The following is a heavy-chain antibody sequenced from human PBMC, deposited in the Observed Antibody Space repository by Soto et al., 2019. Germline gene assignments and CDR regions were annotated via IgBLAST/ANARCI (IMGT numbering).Heavy chain of an antibody. CDR2: ISAYNGNT. J-gene: IGHJ4*02. Sequence: QVQLVQSGAEVKKPGASVKVSCTTCGYTFSNYGINWVRQAPGQGLEWMGWISAYNGNTNFAQKLQGRVSLTTDTSSTPASVRLRSLTSDDTGVHSCARDLGRGYTGYSGYWGQGPLVTVSS. CDR1: GYTFSNYG. CDR3: ARDLGRGYTGYSGY. D-gene: IGHD5-12*01. V-gene: IGHV1-18*01.